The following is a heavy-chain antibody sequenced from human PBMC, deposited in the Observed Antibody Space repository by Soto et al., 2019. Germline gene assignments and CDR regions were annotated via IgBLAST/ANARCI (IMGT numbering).Heavy chain of an antibody. D-gene: IGHD6-13*01. Sequence: GESLKISCKGSGYSFTSYWIGWVRQMPGKGLEWMGIIYPGDSDTRYSPSFQGQVTISADKSISTAYLQWSSLKASDTAMYYCATPFTIAAAGSDDAFDIWGQGTMVTVS. CDR2: IYPGDSDT. V-gene: IGHV5-51*01. J-gene: IGHJ3*02. CDR1: GYSFTSYW. CDR3: ATPFTIAAAGSDDAFDI.